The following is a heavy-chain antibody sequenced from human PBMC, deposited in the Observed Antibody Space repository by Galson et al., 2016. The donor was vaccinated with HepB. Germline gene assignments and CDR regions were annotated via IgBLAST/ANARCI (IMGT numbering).Heavy chain of an antibody. CDR3: ARDSGEIVATLTFDY. D-gene: IGHD5-12*01. J-gene: IGHJ4*02. V-gene: IGHV1-18*01. CDR1: GYTFTSYG. Sequence: SVKVSCKASGYTFTSYGISWVRQAPGQGLEWMGWISAYNGNTNYAQKLQGRVTMTTDTSTSTAYMELRSLRSDDTAVYYCARDSGEIVATLTFDYWGQGTLVTVSS. CDR2: ISAYNGNT.